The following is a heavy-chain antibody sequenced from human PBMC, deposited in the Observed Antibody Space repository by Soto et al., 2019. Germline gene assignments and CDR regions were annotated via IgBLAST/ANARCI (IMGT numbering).Heavy chain of an antibody. CDR2: ISYSGNT. V-gene: IGHV4-59*01. CDR3: AGLRGYAGSPIDY. D-gene: IGHD2-15*01. Sequence: SETLSLTCTVSGGSIISGYWGWIRQPPGKGPEWIGYISYSGNTNYNPSLKSRVTMSVDTPKNQFPLRLSSVTTADTAVYYCAGLRGYAGSPIDYWGQGTLVTVSS. CDR1: GGSIISGY. J-gene: IGHJ4*02.